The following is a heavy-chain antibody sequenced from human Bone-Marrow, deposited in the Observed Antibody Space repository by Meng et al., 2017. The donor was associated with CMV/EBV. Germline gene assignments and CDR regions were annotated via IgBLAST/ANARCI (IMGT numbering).Heavy chain of an antibody. CDR3: AKVTAAGTGDASDV. CDR2: ISWNSGRV. J-gene: IGHJ3*01. D-gene: IGHD6-13*01. CDR1: GFTFDDFA. V-gene: IGHV3-9*01. Sequence: SLKISCVGSGFTFDDFAMHWVRQVPGKGLEWVARISWNSGRVAYADSVKGRFVISRDNAKNSLSLQMNGLRPEDTALYSCAKVTAAGTGDASDVWGQGTMVTVSS.